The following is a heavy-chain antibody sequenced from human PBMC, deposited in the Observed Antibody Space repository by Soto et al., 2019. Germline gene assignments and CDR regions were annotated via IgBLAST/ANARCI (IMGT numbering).Heavy chain of an antibody. CDR3: ARRQGSGATSCANYFDY. Sequence: QVQLVQSGAEVKKPGSSVKVSCKASVGTFSSYAISWVRQAPGQGLEWMGGIIPIFGTANYAQKFLGRVTITADESTSTAYMELSSLRAEDTAVYYCARRQGSGATSCANYFDYWGQGTLVTVSS. V-gene: IGHV1-69*12. CDR1: VGTFSSYA. D-gene: IGHD1-26*01. CDR2: IIPIFGTA. J-gene: IGHJ4*02.